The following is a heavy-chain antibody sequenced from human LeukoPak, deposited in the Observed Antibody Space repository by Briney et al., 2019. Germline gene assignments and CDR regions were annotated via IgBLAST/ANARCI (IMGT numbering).Heavy chain of an antibody. J-gene: IGHJ4*02. CDR1: GGTFSSYA. Sequence: SVKVSCKASGGTFSSYAISWVRQAPGQGLEWMGGIIPIFGTANYAQKFQGRVTIPADESTSTAYMELSSLRSEDTAVYYCARDGQRYYDSSGYYLPPDYWGQGTLVTVSS. CDR3: ARDGQRYYDSSGYYLPPDY. CDR2: IIPIFGTA. V-gene: IGHV1-69*13. D-gene: IGHD3-22*01.